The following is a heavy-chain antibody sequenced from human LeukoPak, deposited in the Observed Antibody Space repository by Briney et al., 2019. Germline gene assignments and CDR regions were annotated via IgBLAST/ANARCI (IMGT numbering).Heavy chain of an antibody. CDR2: IKSDGSST. CDR3: ARISTMVRHY. D-gene: IGHD3-10*01. CDR1: GFTFMSYW. Sequence: GGSLRLSCAVSGFTFMSYWMHWVRQAPGKGLVWVSSIKSDGSSTTYADSVKGRFTISIDNAENTLYLQMNSLRVEDTAVYYCARISTMVRHYWGQGTLVTVSS. V-gene: IGHV3-74*03. J-gene: IGHJ4*02.